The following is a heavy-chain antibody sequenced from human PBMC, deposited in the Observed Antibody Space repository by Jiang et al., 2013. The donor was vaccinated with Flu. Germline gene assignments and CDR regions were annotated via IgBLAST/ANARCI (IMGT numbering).Heavy chain of an antibody. CDR3: ARSRFAGELADY. Sequence: GSGLVKPSETLSLTCTVSGGSISSYYWSWIRQPPGKGLEWIGYIYYSGSTNYNPSLKSRVTISVDTSKNQFSLKLSSVTAADTAVYYCARSRFAGELADYWGQGTLVTVSS. V-gene: IGHV4-59*01. D-gene: IGHD7-27*01. CDR2: IYYSGST. J-gene: IGHJ4*02. CDR1: GGSISSYY.